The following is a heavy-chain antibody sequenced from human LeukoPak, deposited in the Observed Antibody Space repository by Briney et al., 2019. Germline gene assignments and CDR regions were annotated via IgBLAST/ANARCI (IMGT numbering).Heavy chain of an antibody. D-gene: IGHD1-26*01. CDR2: ISGSGGST. CDR3: TTWVGAHFDF. J-gene: IGHJ4*02. V-gene: IGHV3-23*01. Sequence: PGGSLRLSCAASGFTFSTYAMSWVRQAPGKGLEWVSAISGSGGSTYFADSVKGRFTISRDNSKNTLYLQMNSLRAEDTAVYYCTTWVGAHFDFWGQGTLVTVSS. CDR1: GFTFSTYA.